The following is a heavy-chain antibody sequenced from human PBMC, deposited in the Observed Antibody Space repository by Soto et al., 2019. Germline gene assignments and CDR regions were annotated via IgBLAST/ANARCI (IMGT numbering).Heavy chain of an antibody. V-gene: IGHV1-18*01. J-gene: IGHJ6*03. CDR3: ARGGYCSSTSCYYYYMDV. CDR2: IRTSNANT. Sequence: ASVKVSCKASGYTFTIYGISWVRQAPGQGLEWMGWIRTSNANTNYAKNLQGRVTMTTDTSTSTVYMELRSLRSDDTAVYYCARGGYCSSTSCYYYYMDVWGKGTTVTVSS. CDR1: GYTFTIYG. D-gene: IGHD2-2*01.